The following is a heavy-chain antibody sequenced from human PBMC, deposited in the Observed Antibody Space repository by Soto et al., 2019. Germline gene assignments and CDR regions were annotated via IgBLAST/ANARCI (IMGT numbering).Heavy chain of an antibody. CDR1: GGTFSSYT. J-gene: IGHJ4*02. CDR3: ARATGSGSLDY. Sequence: QVQLVQSGAEVKKPGSSVKVSCKASGGTFSSYTISWVRQAPGQGLEWMGRIIPILGIANYAQKFQGRVTISADKSTSTAYMELSSLRSEDTAVYYCARATGSGSLDYWGQGTLVTVSS. D-gene: IGHD3-10*01. V-gene: IGHV1-69*02. CDR2: IIPILGIA.